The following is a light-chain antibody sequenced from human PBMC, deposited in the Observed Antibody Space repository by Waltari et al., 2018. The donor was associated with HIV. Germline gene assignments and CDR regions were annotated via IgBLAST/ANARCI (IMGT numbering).Light chain of an antibody. CDR1: SSNIGSYY. CDR3: ATWDDSLNGVI. Sequence: QSVLTQPTSASWTPGQRLSISCSGSSSNIGSYYVYWYQLLPGTAPKLLIYRNNQRPSGVPDRFSGSRSGTSASLAISWLQSEDEADYYCATWDDSLNGVIFGGGTTLTVL. J-gene: IGLJ2*01. V-gene: IGLV1-47*01. CDR2: RNN.